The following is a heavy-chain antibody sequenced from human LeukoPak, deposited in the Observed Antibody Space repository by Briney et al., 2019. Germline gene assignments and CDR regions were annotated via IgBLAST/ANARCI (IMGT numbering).Heavy chain of an antibody. CDR2: LSPVLA. V-gene: IGHV1-69*13. CDR3: ARDREISARPGGWFDP. J-gene: IGHJ5*02. Sequence: GASVKASCKVAGGTINNFAISWVRQAPGQGLEWMGGLSPVLATYAQKFQGRVTITADESTDTVYMELGSLTSEDTATYFCARDREISARPGGWFDPWGQGTLVTVSS. CDR1: GGTINNFA. D-gene: IGHD6-6*01.